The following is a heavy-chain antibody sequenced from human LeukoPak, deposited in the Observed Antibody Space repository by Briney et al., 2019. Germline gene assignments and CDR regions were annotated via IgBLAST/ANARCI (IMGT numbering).Heavy chain of an antibody. CDR3: GRVCSSGYCLDY. J-gene: IGHJ4*02. CDR1: GFSLSTYE. Sequence: PGGSLRLSCVASGFSLSTYEMNWVRQVPGKGLEWISYISSSGSTIYYADSVKGRFTISRDNAKNSLYLQMNSLRAEDTALYYCGRVCSSGYCLDYWGQGTLVTVSS. D-gene: IGHD3-22*01. CDR2: ISSSGSTI. V-gene: IGHV3-48*03.